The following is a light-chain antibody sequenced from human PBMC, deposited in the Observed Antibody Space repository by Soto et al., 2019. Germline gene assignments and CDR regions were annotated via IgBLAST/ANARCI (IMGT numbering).Light chain of an antibody. J-gene: IGKJ1*01. CDR1: QSVSSN. CDR2: GAS. V-gene: IGKV3-20*01. CDR3: QQYGSSGT. Sequence: EIVLTQSPAALSLSPGERATLSCRASQSVSSNLAWYRQKPGQAPRLLIYGASNRATGIPDRFSGSGSGTDFTLTISRLEPEDFAVYYCQQYGSSGTFGQGTKVGIK.